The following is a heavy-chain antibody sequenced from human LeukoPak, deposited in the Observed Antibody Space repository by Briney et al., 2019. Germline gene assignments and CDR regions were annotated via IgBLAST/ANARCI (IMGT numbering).Heavy chain of an antibody. D-gene: IGHD4-17*01. Sequence: PSDTLSLTCTVSSDSISRNYWSWIRQSPGKGLEWIGYIFNNGATNYNPSLTSRLTISIDTSKNQFSLRLHSVTAADTAVYFCVRGLAYGDYVVHWGRGTLVTASS. CDR3: VRGLAYGDYVVH. V-gene: IGHV4-59*01. CDR2: IFNNGAT. J-gene: IGHJ4*02. CDR1: SDSISRNY.